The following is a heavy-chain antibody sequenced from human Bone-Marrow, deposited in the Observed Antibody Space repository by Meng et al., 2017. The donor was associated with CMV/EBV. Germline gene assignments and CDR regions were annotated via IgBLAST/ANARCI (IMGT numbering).Heavy chain of an antibody. D-gene: IGHD6-6*01. Sequence: SETLSLTCTVSGGSISSYYWSWIRQPPGKGLEWIGYIYYSGSTNYNPSLKSRVTISVDTSKNQFSLKLSSVTAADTAVYYCASGRSGSSAKQGGYYYYGMDVWGQGTTVTVSS. J-gene: IGHJ6*02. CDR2: IYYSGST. CDR3: ASGRSGSSAKQGGYYYYGMDV. V-gene: IGHV4-59*01. CDR1: GGSISSYY.